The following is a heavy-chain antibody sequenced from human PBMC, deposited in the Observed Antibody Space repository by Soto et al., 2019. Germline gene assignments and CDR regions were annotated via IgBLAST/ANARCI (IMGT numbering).Heavy chain of an antibody. CDR1: GFTFSNAW. CDR3: TSTYYDILTGYGFRYYYYGMDV. D-gene: IGHD3-9*01. Sequence: GGSLRLSCAASGFTFSNAWMNWVRQAPGKGLEWVGRIKSKTDGGTTDYAAPVKGRFTISRDDSKNTLYLQMNSLKTEDTAVYYCTSTYYDILTGYGFRYYYYGMDVWGQETTVTVSS. CDR2: IKSKTDGGTT. V-gene: IGHV3-15*07. J-gene: IGHJ6*02.